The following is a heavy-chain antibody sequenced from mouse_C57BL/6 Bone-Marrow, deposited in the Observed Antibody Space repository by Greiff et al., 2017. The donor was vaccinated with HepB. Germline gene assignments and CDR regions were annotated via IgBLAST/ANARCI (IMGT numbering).Heavy chain of an antibody. J-gene: IGHJ1*03. CDR1: GFTFSDFY. CDR2: SRNKANDYTT. Sequence: EVQVVESGGGLVQSGRSLRLSCATSGFTFSDFYMEWVRQAPGKGLEWIAASRNKANDYTTEYSASVKGRFIVSRDTSQSILYLQMNALRAEDTAIYYCARDADYGTLYWYFDVWGTGTTVTVSS. D-gene: IGHD1-1*01. V-gene: IGHV7-1*01. CDR3: ARDADYGTLYWYFDV.